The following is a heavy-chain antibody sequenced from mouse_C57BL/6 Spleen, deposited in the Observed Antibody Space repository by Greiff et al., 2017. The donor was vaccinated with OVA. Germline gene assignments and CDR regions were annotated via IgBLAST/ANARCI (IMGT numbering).Heavy chain of an antibody. CDR3: ASPYYYGSSFAY. D-gene: IGHD1-1*01. V-gene: IGHV1-26*01. J-gene: IGHJ3*01. Sequence: VQLQQSGPELVKPGASVKISCTASGYTFTDYYMNWVKQSHGKSLEWIGDINPNNGGTSYNQKFKGKATLTVDKSSSTAYMELRSLTSEDSAVYYCASPYYYGSSFAYWGQGTLVTVSA. CDR1: GYTFTDYY. CDR2: INPNNGGT.